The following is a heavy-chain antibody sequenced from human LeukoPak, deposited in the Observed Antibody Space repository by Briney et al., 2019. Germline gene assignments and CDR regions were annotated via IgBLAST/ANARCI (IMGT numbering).Heavy chain of an antibody. J-gene: IGHJ3*02. CDR3: AKDIASGYIPVDAFDI. CDR2: ISWNSGSI. Sequence: GGSLGLSCAASRFTFDDYAMHWVRQAPGKGLEWVSGISWNSGSIGYADSVKGRFTISRDNAKNSLYLQMNSLRAEDTALYYCAKDIASGYIPVDAFDIWGQGTMVTVSS. V-gene: IGHV3-9*01. D-gene: IGHD3-22*01. CDR1: RFTFDDYA.